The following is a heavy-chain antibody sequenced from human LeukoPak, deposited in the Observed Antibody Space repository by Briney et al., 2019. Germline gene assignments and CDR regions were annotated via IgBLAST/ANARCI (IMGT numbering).Heavy chain of an antibody. CDR2: IYYSGGT. J-gene: IGHJ4*02. D-gene: IGHD1-26*01. V-gene: IGHV4-61*01. Sequence: SETLSLTCTASGGSVNSGNYYWSWIRQPPGKGLEWIGYIYYSGGTNYNPSLKSRVTISVDTSKNQFSLKLSSVTAADTAVYYCARAKTYSGSYPTIDYWGQGTLVTVSS. CDR3: ARAKTYSGSYPTIDY. CDR1: GGSVNSGNYY.